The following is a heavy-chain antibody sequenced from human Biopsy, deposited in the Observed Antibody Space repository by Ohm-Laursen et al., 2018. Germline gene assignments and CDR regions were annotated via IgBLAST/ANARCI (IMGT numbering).Heavy chain of an antibody. J-gene: IGHJ6*02. CDR2: TYKGGNI. Sequence: SDTLSLTYTVSGASITSYYWSWIRQPAGKGLEWIGHTYKGGNINHNPSLKSRVSTSVDTSKNQLSLTLRSVTAADTAVYYCARDLPSSYYYAMDVWGQGTTVTVSS. CDR1: GASITSYY. V-gene: IGHV4-4*07. CDR3: ARDLPSSYYYAMDV.